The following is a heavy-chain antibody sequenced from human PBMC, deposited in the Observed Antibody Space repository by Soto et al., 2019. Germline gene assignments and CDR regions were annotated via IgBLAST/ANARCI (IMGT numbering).Heavy chain of an antibody. CDR2: IGYDGSDK. V-gene: IGHV3-33*01. Sequence: TVGSLRLSCAASGFTFSSYGMHWVRQAPGKGLEWVAVIGYDGSDKYYADFVKGRFTISRDNSKTTLSLQMNSLRAEDTAVYYCARDRGNLSYVFDFWGQGTLVTAPQ. D-gene: IGHD1-1*01. CDR1: GFTFSSYG. CDR3: ARDRGNLSYVFDF. J-gene: IGHJ4*02.